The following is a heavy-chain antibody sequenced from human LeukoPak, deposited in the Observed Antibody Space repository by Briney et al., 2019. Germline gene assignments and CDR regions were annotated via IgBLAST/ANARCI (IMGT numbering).Heavy chain of an antibody. J-gene: IGHJ6*02. V-gene: IGHV3-48*03. D-gene: IGHD3-22*01. CDR1: GFTFSSYE. CDR2: ISRSGSTI. Sequence: TGGSLRLSCAGSGFTFSSYEMNWVRQAPGKGLAWVSYISRSGSTIYYADSVKGRFTISRDNAKNSLYLQMKSLRAEDTAVYYCARELVVVVNYYHYYVMDAWGQGTTVTVSS. CDR3: ARELVVVVNYYHYYVMDA.